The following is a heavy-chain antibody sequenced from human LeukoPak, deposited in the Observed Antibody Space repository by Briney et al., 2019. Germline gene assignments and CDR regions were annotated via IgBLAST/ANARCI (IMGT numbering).Heavy chain of an antibody. D-gene: IGHD6-13*01. CDR2: IYYSGST. V-gene: IGHV4-59*01. Sequence: SETLSLTCTVSGGSISSYYWSWIRQPPGKGLEWIGYIYYSGSTNYNPSLKSRVTISVDTSKNQFSLKLSSVTAADTAVYYRARDIAGRTFDLWGRGTLVTVSS. J-gene: IGHJ2*01. CDR1: GGSISSYY. CDR3: ARDIAGRTFDL.